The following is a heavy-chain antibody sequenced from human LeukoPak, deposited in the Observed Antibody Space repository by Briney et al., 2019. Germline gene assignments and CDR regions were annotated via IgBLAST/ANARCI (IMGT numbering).Heavy chain of an antibody. Sequence: GGSLRLSCAASGFTFNYYAMSWVRQAPGKRLEWVSGISDNEGSTYYTDSVKGRFTISRDNTKNTVYPQMNNLRADDTAVYFCARHDSFIPYWGQGTLVTVSS. CDR2: ISDNEGST. CDR3: ARHDSFIPY. V-gene: IGHV3-23*01. J-gene: IGHJ4*02. D-gene: IGHD5-18*01. CDR1: GFTFNYYA.